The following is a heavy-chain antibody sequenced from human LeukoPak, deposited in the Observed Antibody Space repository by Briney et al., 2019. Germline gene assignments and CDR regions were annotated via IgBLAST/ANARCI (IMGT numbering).Heavy chain of an antibody. J-gene: IGHJ4*02. CDR1: GGSFSGYY. CDR2: INHSGST. Sequence: SETLSLTCAVYGGSFSGYYWSWIRQPPGKGLEWIGEINHSGSTNYNPSLKSRVTISVDTSKNQFSLKLSSVTAADTAVYYCARWDYGSGSFWGQGTLVTVSS. D-gene: IGHD3-10*01. CDR3: ARWDYGSGSF. V-gene: IGHV4-34*01.